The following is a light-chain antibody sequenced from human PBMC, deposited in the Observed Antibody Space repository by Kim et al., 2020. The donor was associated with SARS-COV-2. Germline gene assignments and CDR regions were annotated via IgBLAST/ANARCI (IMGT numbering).Light chain of an antibody. CDR2: SNN. Sequence: QSVLTQPPSASGTPGQRVTISCSGSSSNIGSNTVNWYQQLPGTAPKLLIYSNNQRPSGVPDRFSGPKSGTSASLAISGLQSEDEADYYCAAWDDSLNGPGFGGGTQLTVL. CDR3: AAWDDSLNGPG. J-gene: IGLJ3*02. CDR1: SSNIGSNT. V-gene: IGLV1-44*01.